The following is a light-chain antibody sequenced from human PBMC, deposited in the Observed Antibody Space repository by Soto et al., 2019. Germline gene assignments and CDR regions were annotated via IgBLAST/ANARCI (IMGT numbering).Light chain of an antibody. V-gene: IGKV3-11*01. Sequence: EIVLTQSPATVSLSPGDRATLSCRASQTVSSYLAWYQQKPGQAPRLIIYDANNRATGIPARFSGSGSGTDFTLTISSLEPEDFAVYYCQQRNDWRGVTFGPGTRLDIK. CDR3: QQRNDWRGVT. J-gene: IGKJ3*01. CDR1: QTVSSY. CDR2: DAN.